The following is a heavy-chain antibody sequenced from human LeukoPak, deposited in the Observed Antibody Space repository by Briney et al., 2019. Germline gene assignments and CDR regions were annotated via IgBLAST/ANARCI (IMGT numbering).Heavy chain of an antibody. V-gene: IGHV3-74*01. CDR1: GFSFSTYW. Sequence: SGGSLRLSCVASGFSFSTYWMHWVRQAPGKGLEWVSRINGDGSSTSYADSVKGRFTISRDNAKNTVYLQMNSLRVEDTAVYYCIRDFGSVGATNAFDIWSQGTMVTVSS. CDR3: IRDFGSVGATNAFDI. J-gene: IGHJ3*02. CDR2: INGDGSST. D-gene: IGHD1-26*01.